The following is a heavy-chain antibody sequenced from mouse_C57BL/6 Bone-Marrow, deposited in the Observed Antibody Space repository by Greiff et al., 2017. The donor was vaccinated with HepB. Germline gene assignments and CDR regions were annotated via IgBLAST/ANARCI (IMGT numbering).Heavy chain of an antibody. CDR2: FDPENGDT. CDR1: GFNIKDDY. D-gene: IGHD2-1*01. V-gene: IGHV14-4*01. CDR3: TTWLSTMYLDY. Sequence: EVQLKESGAELVRPGASVKLSCTASGFNIKDDYMHWVKQRPEQGLEWIGWFDPENGDTEYASKFQGKSTITADTSAITAYLQLSSLTAEDTVFYYCTTWLSTMYLDYWGQGTTLTVSS. J-gene: IGHJ2*01.